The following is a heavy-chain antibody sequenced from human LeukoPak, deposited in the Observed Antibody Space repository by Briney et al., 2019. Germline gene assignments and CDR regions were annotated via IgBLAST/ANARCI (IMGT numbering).Heavy chain of an antibody. CDR2: ISSSSSTI. CDR1: GFTFSRYS. V-gene: IGHV3-48*02. J-gene: IGHJ6*02. Sequence: PGGSLRLSCEASGFTFSRYSMNWVRQAPGKGLEWVSYISSSSSTIYYADSVKGRFTISRDNAKNSLYLQMNSLRDEDTAVYYCARGFMTTRGMDVWGQGTTVTVSS. D-gene: IGHD4-11*01. CDR3: ARGFMTTRGMDV.